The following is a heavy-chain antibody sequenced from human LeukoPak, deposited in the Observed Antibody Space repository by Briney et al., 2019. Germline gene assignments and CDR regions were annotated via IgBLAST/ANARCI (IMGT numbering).Heavy chain of an antibody. V-gene: IGHV3-23*01. J-gene: IGHJ4*02. D-gene: IGHD6-6*01. Sequence: GGSLRLSCAGSGFTFSSYAMSWVRQAPGKGLEWVSAISGSGGSTYYADSVKGRFTISRDNSKNTLYLQMNSLRAEDTAVYYCANFAPDRMGQLVDYWGQGTLVTVSS. CDR2: ISGSGGST. CDR1: GFTFSSYA. CDR3: ANFAPDRMGQLVDY.